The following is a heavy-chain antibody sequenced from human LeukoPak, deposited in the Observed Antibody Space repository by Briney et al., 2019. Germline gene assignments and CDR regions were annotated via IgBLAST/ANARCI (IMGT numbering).Heavy chain of an antibody. Sequence: SGPALVKPTQTLTLTCTFSGFSLSTSGMCVSWIRQPPGKALEWLARIDWDDDKYYSTSLKTRLTISKDTSKNQVVLTMTNMDPVDTAAYYCARTPPTYYYDSSGYSNFDYWGQGTLVTVSS. CDR1: GFSLSTSGMC. CDR2: IDWDDDK. CDR3: ARTPPTYYYDSSGYSNFDY. D-gene: IGHD3-22*01. J-gene: IGHJ4*02. V-gene: IGHV2-70*11.